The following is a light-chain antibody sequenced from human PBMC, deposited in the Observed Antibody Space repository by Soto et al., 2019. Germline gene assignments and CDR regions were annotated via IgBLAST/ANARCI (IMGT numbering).Light chain of an antibody. CDR1: QSVSSRY. CDR2: GAS. Sequence: EIVLTQSPGTLSLSPGERATLSCRASQSVSSRYLAWYQQKPGQAPRLLMYGASSRATGIPDRFSGSGSGTDFTITISRLEPEDFAVYYCQQYDSSPPYTFGQGTKLEIK. CDR3: QQYDSSPPYT. J-gene: IGKJ2*01. V-gene: IGKV3-20*01.